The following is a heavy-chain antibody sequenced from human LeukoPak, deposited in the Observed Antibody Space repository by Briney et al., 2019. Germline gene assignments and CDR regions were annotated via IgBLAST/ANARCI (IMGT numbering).Heavy chain of an antibody. CDR2: IKQDGSEK. Sequence: GGSLRLSCAISGFSFSSYWMSWVRQAPGKGREWVANIKQDGSEKYSVDSVKGRFTISRDNGKNSLYLQMNSLRAEDTAVYFCARRRCSSTSCFLDYWGQGTLVTVSS. CDR3: ARRRCSSTSCFLDY. J-gene: IGHJ4*02. D-gene: IGHD2-2*01. V-gene: IGHV3-7*01. CDR1: GFSFSSYW.